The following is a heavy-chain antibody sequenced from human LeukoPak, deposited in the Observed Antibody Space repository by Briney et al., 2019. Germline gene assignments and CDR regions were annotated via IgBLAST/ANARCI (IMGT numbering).Heavy chain of an antibody. V-gene: IGHV1-24*01. CDR3: ARDRPGSGELHYY. CDR2: FDPEDGET. Sequence: GASVKVSCKVSGYTLTELSMHWVRQAPGKGLEWMGGFDPEDGETIYAQKLQGRVTMTTDTSTTTAYMELRSLRSDDTAVYYCARDRPGSGELHYYWGQGTLVTVSS. CDR1: GYTLTELS. J-gene: IGHJ4*02. D-gene: IGHD1-26*01.